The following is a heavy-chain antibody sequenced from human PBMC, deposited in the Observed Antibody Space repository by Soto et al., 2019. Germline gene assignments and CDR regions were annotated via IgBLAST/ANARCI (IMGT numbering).Heavy chain of an antibody. J-gene: IGHJ4*02. V-gene: IGHV3-23*01. CDR1: GFSFSSYA. CDR3: AKVMATYYFDF. Sequence: EVQLLESGGGLVQPGGSLRLSCAAYGFSFSSYAMRWVRQAPGKGLEWVSAINPSGGATYYADSVKGRFAMSRDNSKNTVYLQMNSLTADDTAVYYCAKVMATYYFDFWGQGTLVTVSS. CDR2: INPSGGAT.